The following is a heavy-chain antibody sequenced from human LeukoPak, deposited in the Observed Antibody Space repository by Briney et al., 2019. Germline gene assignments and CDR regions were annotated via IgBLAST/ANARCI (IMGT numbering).Heavy chain of an antibody. Sequence: ASVKVSCKASGYTFTGYYMHWVRQAPGQGLEWMGWINPNSDGTNYAQKFQGRVTMTRDTSISTAYMELSRLRSDDTAVYYCARDQEQWPGDPWGQGTLVTVSS. CDR3: ARDQEQWPGDP. CDR1: GYTFTGYY. V-gene: IGHV1-2*02. CDR2: INPNSDGT. D-gene: IGHD6-19*01. J-gene: IGHJ5*02.